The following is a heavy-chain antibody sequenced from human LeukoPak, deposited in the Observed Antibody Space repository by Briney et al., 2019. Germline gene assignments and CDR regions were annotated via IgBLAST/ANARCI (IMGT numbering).Heavy chain of an antibody. D-gene: IGHD2-21*02. CDR3: ARVPARRVVTTPTYSDY. CDR2: ISSSGST. V-gene: IGHV4-4*08. Sequence: GSLRLSCAASGFTVTNAWMSWVRQAPGKGLEWIGRISSSGSTNYNPSLKSRVTISVDTSKNQFSLKLSSVTAADTAVYFCARVPARRVVTTPTYSDYWGQGTLVTVSS. CDR1: GFTVTNAW. J-gene: IGHJ4*02.